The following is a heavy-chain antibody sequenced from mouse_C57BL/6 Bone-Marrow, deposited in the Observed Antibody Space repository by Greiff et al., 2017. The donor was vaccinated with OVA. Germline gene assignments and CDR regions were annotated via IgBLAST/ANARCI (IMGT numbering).Heavy chain of an antibody. V-gene: IGHV1-54*01. J-gene: IGHJ3*01. CDR1: GYAFTNYL. CDR3: ARETLWAWFAY. CDR2: INPGSGGT. D-gene: IGHD1-1*02. Sequence: VKLMESGAELVRPGTSVKVSCKASGYAFTNYLIEWVKQRPGQGLEWIGVINPGSGGTNYKEKFKGKATLTADKSSSTAYMQLSSLTSEDSAVYFCARETLWAWFAYWGQGTLVTVSA.